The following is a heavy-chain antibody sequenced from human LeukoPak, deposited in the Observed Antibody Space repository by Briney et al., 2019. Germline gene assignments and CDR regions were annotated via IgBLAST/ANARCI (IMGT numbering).Heavy chain of an antibody. Sequence: GASVKVSCKASGYTFIGYHIHWVRQAPGQGLEWMGWINPNSGGTNYAQKFQGRVTMTRDTSISTAYMELSRLRSDDTAVYYCARDQDGDSPNYYYYMDVWGKGTTVTVSS. V-gene: IGHV1-2*02. CDR2: INPNSGGT. CDR3: ARDQDGDSPNYYYYMDV. CDR1: GYTFIGYH. J-gene: IGHJ6*03. D-gene: IGHD4-17*01.